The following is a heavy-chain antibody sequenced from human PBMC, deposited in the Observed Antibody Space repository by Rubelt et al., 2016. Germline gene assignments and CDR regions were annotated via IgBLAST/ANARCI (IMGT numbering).Heavy chain of an antibody. CDR2: IWYDGSNK. Sequence: EWVAVIWYDGSNKYYADSVKGRFTISRDNSKNTLYLQMNSLRAEDTAVYYCARWFRTYSGSYSETLGAFDIWGQGTMVTVSS. J-gene: IGHJ3*02. D-gene: IGHD1-26*01. CDR3: ARWFRTYSGSYSETLGAFDI. V-gene: IGHV3-33*01.